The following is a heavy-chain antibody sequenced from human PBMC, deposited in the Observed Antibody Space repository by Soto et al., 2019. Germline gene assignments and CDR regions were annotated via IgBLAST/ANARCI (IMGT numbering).Heavy chain of an antibody. CDR3: ARSRVVARRSWFDP. CDR2: INHSGST. Sequence: QVQLQQWGAGLLKPSETLSLTCTIYSGSFSGYYWSWIRQPPGKGLEWIGEINHSGSTNYNSSLKSRVNISVDTSKNQFSLKLSSLTAADTAIYYCARSRVVARRSWFDPWGQGTLVTVSS. CDR1: SGSFSGYY. J-gene: IGHJ5*02. D-gene: IGHD3-22*01. V-gene: IGHV4-34*02.